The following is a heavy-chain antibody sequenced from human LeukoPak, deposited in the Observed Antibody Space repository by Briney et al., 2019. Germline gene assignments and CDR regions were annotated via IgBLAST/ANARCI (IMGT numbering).Heavy chain of an antibody. Sequence: SETLSLTCTVSGYSISTGYYWGWIRQPPGKGLEWIVSIYHSGNTNYNPSLKSRVTISVDTSKNQFSLYLSSVTAADTAIYYCARSIVGYDWNFDQWGQGILVTVSS. D-gene: IGHD1-26*01. CDR1: GYSISTGYY. J-gene: IGHJ4*02. V-gene: IGHV4-38-2*02. CDR3: ARSIVGYDWNFDQ. CDR2: IYHSGNT.